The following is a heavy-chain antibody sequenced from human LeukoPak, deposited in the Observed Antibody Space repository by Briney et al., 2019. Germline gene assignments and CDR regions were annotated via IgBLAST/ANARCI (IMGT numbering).Heavy chain of an antibody. V-gene: IGHV4-34*01. D-gene: IGHD6-6*01. J-gene: IGHJ5*02. Sequence: NPSETLSLTCAVYGGSFSGYYWSWIRQPPGKGLEWIGEINHSGSTNYNPSLKSRVTISVDTSKNQFSLKLSSVTAADTAVYYGASQGGIAARRNGRRYNWFDPWGQGTLVTVSS. CDR2: INHSGST. CDR3: ASQGGIAARRNGRRYNWFDP. CDR1: GGSFSGYY.